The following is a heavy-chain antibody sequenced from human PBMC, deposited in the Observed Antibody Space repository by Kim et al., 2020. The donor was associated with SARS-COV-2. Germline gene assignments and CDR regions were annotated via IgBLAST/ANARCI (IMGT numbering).Heavy chain of an antibody. CDR3: ARDLVSSGYYWHDAFDI. J-gene: IGHJ3*02. CDR2: IYYSGST. D-gene: IGHD3-22*01. Sequence: SETLSLTCTVSGGSISSYYWSWIRQPPGKGLEWIGYIYYSGSTNYNPSLKSRVTISVDTSKNQFSLKLSSVTAADTAVYYCARDLVSSGYYWHDAFDIWGQGTMVTVSS. V-gene: IGHV4-59*13. CDR1: GGSISSYY.